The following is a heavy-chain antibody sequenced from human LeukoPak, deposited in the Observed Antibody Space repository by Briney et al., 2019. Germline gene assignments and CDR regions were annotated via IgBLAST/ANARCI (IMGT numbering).Heavy chain of an antibody. V-gene: IGHV4-31*03. Sequence: PSETRSLTCTVSGGSISNGDHYWSWIRQHPGKGLEWIGHIYYSGSTYYNPSLKSRGIISVETSKNQFSLKLSSVTAADTSVYYCARDLGYCTNGVCHTRIDYWGQGALVTVSS. CDR2: IYYSGST. D-gene: IGHD2-8*01. J-gene: IGHJ4*02. CDR1: GGSISNGDHY. CDR3: ARDLGYCTNGVCHTRIDY.